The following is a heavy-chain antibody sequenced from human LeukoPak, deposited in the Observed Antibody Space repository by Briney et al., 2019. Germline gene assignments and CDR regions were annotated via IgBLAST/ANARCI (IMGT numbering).Heavy chain of an antibody. CDR3: ASHLPGYGDYVGAFDI. J-gene: IGHJ3*02. CDR2: INSDGSST. CDR1: GFTFSSYW. Sequence: PGGSLRLSCAASGFTFSSYWMHWVRQAPGKGLVWVSRINSDGSSTSYADSVKGRFTISRDNAKNTLYLQMNSLRAEDTAVYYCASHLPGYGDYVGAFDIRGQGTMVTVSS. D-gene: IGHD4-17*01. V-gene: IGHV3-74*01.